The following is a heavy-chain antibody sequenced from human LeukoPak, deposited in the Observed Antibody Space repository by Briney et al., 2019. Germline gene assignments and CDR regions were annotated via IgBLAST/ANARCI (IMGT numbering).Heavy chain of an antibody. Sequence: ASVKVSCKASGYTFTSYAMNWVRQAPGQGLEWMGWINTNTGNPTYAQGFTGRFVFSLDTSVSTAYLQISSLKAEDTAVYYCARGSHFYDSSQSGAGYMDVWGKGTTVTVSS. V-gene: IGHV7-4-1*02. CDR1: GYTFTSYA. D-gene: IGHD3-22*01. J-gene: IGHJ6*03. CDR3: ARGSHFYDSSQSGAGYMDV. CDR2: INTNTGNP.